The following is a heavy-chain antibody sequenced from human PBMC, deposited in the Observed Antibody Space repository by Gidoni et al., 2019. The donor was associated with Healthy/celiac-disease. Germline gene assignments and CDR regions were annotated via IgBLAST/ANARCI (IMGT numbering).Heavy chain of an antibody. CDR2: ISHDGSSK. Sequence: QVQLVESGGGVVQPGRSLRRACAASGFSFSNYGLHWVRQAPGKGLEWVALISHDGSSKYYADSVEGRFIISRDNSKNTLYIQLNSLRAEDTAVYYCAKESGESGYDNSEEPFDYWGQGTLVTVSS. CDR3: AKESGESGYDNSEEPFDY. CDR1: GFSFSNYG. J-gene: IGHJ4*02. V-gene: IGHV3-30*18. D-gene: IGHD3-22*01.